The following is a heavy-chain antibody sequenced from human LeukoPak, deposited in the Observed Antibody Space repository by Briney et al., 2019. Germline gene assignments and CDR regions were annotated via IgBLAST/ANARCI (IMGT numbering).Heavy chain of an antibody. V-gene: IGHV1-69*05. D-gene: IGHD6-19*01. J-gene: IGHJ6*03. Sequence: SVKVSCKASGGTFSSYAISWVRQAPGQGLEWMGGVIPLFGTANYAQKFQGRVTITTDESTSTAYMELSSLRSEDTAVYYCAREAGMAHYYMDVWGKGTTVTVSS. CDR1: GGTFSSYA. CDR3: AREAGMAHYYMDV. CDR2: VIPLFGTA.